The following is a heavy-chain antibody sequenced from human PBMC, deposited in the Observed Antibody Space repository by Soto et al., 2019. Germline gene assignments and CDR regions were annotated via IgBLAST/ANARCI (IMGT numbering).Heavy chain of an antibody. Sequence: ASVKVSCKASGYTFTSYGISWVRQAPGQGLEWMGWISAYNGNTNYAQKLQGRVTMTTDTSTSTAYMELRGLRSDDTAVYYCARDDPIAAAGTNYDYYGMDVWGQGTTVTVSS. CDR2: ISAYNGNT. D-gene: IGHD6-13*01. J-gene: IGHJ6*02. CDR1: GYTFTSYG. CDR3: ARDDPIAAAGTNYDYYGMDV. V-gene: IGHV1-18*01.